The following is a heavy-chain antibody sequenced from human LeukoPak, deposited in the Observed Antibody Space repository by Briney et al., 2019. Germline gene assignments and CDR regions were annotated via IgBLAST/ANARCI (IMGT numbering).Heavy chain of an antibody. CDR3: RGDGYNYYYYMDV. CDR1: GGSFSGYY. D-gene: IGHD5-24*01. Sequence: PSETLSLTCAVYGGSFSGYYWSWIRQPPGKGLEWIGEINHSGSTNYNPSLKSRVTISVDTSKNQFSLKLSSVTAADTAVYYCRGDGYNYYYYMDVWGKGTTVTISS. CDR2: INHSGST. J-gene: IGHJ6*03. V-gene: IGHV4-34*01.